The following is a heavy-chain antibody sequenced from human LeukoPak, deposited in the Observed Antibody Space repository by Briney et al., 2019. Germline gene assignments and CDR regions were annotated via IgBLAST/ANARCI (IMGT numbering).Heavy chain of an antibody. D-gene: IGHD6-19*01. Sequence: SETLSLTCAVSGGSISSTNWWWSWVRQPPGKGLEWIGEIYHSGSTDYNPSLKSRVTISVDIPKNQFSLKVNSVTAADTAVYYCARRVYTTSSSGWPLYYFGHWGQGTPITVSS. V-gene: IGHV4-4*02. CDR3: ARRVYTTSSSGWPLYYFGH. CDR1: GGSISSTNW. CDR2: IYHSGST. J-gene: IGHJ4*02.